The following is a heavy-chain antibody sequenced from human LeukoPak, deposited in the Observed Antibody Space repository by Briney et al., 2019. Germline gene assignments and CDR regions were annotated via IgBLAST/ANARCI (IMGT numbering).Heavy chain of an antibody. CDR1: GYSFRFYG. CDR3: ARAPYSGYDYELYYMDV. J-gene: IGHJ6*03. V-gene: IGHV1-69*13. Sequence: SVKVSCKASGYSFRFYGITWVRQAPGQGLEWMGGIIPIFGTANYAQKFQGRVTITADESTSTAYMELSSLRSEDTAVYYCARAPYSGYDYELYYMDVWGKGTTVTVSS. CDR2: IIPIFGTA. D-gene: IGHD5-12*01.